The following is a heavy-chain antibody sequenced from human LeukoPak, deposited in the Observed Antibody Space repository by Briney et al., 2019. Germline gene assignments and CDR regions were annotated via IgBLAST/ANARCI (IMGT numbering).Heavy chain of an antibody. CDR1: GGTFSSCA. Sequence: SVKVSCKASGGTFSSCAISWVRQAPGQGLEWMGRIIPILGIANYAQKFQGRVTITADKSTSTAYMELSSLRSEDTAVYYCARDHARYSSGWYQDYWGQGTLVTVSS. CDR3: ARDHARYSSGWYQDY. CDR2: IIPILGIA. J-gene: IGHJ4*02. V-gene: IGHV1-69*04. D-gene: IGHD6-19*01.